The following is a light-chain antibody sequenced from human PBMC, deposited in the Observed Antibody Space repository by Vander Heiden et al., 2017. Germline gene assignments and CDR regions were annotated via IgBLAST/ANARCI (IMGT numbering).Light chain of an antibody. V-gene: IGKV3-11*01. CDR2: HAS. CDR1: QSVGSY. CDR3: QQRSNRIT. Sequence: IVLTQSPATLSLSPGERATLSCRASQSVGSYLAWYQQKPSQAPRLLIYHASNRATGIPARFSGSGSGTDFTLTISSLEPEDFTVYFCQQRSNRITFGQGTRLEIK. J-gene: IGKJ5*01.